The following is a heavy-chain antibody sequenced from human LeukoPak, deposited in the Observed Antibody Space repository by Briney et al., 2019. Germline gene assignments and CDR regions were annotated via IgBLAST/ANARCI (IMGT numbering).Heavy chain of an antibody. CDR2: IGGSHSPI. CDR1: GFTLSSYR. V-gene: IGHV3-48*02. J-gene: IGHJ3*01. D-gene: IGHD2-15*01. CDR3: ARDLRYCNGGTCYGGAFDF. Sequence: PGGSLRLSCAASGFTLSSYRMTWVRQAPGKGLEWVSEIGGSHSPIRYADSVKGRFTISRDNAKNLLYLQMNSLRDDDTAVYFCARDLRYCNGGTCYGGAFDFWGQGTLVTVSS.